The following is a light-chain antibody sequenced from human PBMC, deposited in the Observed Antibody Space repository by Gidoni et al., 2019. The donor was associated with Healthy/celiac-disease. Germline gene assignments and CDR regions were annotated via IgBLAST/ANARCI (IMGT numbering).Light chain of an antibody. J-gene: IGKJ2*01. CDR3: MQALQTPYT. CDR2: FGS. V-gene: IGKV2-28*01. Sequence: DIVMTQSPLSLPVTPVEPASISCRSSQSLLHSNGYNYLDWYLQKPGQSPQLLIYFGSNRASGVPDRFSGSGSGTDFTLTISRVQAEDVGVYYCMQALQTPYTFGPGTKLEIK. CDR1: QSLLHSNGYNY.